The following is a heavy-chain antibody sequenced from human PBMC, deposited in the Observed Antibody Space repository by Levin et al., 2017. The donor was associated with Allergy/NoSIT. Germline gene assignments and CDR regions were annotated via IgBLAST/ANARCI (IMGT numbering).Heavy chain of an antibody. Sequence: SLKISCAASGFTFGDYAIHWVRQAPGKGLEWVSGINWNRDKIGYADSVRARFTISRDNAKNSLYLQMNSLGPEDTALYYCAKGLNWGSPNTFDYLGQGTLVTVSS. CDR2: INWNRDKI. CDR1: GFTFGDYA. D-gene: IGHD7-27*01. V-gene: IGHV3-9*01. J-gene: IGHJ4*02. CDR3: AKGLNWGSPNTFDY.